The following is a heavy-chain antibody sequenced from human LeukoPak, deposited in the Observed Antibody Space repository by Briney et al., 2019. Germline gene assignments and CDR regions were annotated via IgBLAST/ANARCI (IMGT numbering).Heavy chain of an antibody. CDR1: GLTFSSYA. CDR2: ISYDGSNK. CDR3: ARDFPNGDIVLMVYALDY. Sequence: GGSLRLSCAASGLTFSSYAMHWVRQAPGKGLEWVAVISYDGSNKYYADSVKGRFTISRDNSKNTLYLQMNSLRAEDTAVYYCARDFPNGDIVLMVYALDYWGQGTLVTVSS. V-gene: IGHV3-30*01. D-gene: IGHD2-8*01. J-gene: IGHJ4*02.